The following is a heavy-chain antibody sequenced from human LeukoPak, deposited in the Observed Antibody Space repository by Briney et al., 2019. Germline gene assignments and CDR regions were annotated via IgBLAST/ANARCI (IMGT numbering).Heavy chain of an antibody. CDR1: GFTFSNYW. CDR3: ARLIPLDY. V-gene: IGHV3-74*01. CDR2: INSDGSTT. Sequence: GGSLRLSCAASGFTFSNYWMHWIRQAPGKGLVWVSRINSDGSTTNYADSMKGRFTISRDNAKNALYLQMKGLRAEDTAMYYCARLIPLDYWGQGTLVTVSS. D-gene: IGHD3-16*01. J-gene: IGHJ4*01.